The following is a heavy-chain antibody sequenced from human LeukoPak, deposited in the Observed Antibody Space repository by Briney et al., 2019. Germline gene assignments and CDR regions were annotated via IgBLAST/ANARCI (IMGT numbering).Heavy chain of an antibody. CDR3: ARLREVTYYYYMDV. CDR1: GGSISSGGYY. Sequence: SETLSLTCTVSGGSISSGGYYWSWIRQPPGKGLEWIGYIYHSGSTYYNPSLKSRVTISVDRSKNQFSLKLSSVTAADTAVYYCARLREVTYYYYMDVWGKGTTVTVSS. V-gene: IGHV4-30-2*01. CDR2: IYHSGST. D-gene: IGHD3-3*01. J-gene: IGHJ6*03.